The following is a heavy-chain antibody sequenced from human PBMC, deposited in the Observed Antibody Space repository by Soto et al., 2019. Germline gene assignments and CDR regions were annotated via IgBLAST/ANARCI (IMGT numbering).Heavy chain of an antibody. CDR2: IYHTGNA. J-gene: IGHJ5*02. CDR3: ARDFFDSSDYTTNWFDP. V-gene: IGHV4-39*01. D-gene: IGHD3-22*01. CDR1: GDSISNSRFY. Sequence: SETLSLTCSVSGDSISNSRFYWAWIRQPPGEGLEWIGSIYHTGNAYYNPSLKSRVTISVDTSKNQFSLKLTSVTAADVALYYCARDFFDSSDYTTNWFDPWGQGTLVS.